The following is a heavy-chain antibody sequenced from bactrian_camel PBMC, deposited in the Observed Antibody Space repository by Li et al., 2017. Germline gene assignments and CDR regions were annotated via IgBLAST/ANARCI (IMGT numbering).Heavy chain of an antibody. V-gene: IGHV3S7*01. CDR2: IYSDESST. Sequence: HVQLVESGGGLVQPGESLRLSCSTSGFTFSTRGMSWVRQAPGKGLEWVSGIYSDESSTGYEDSVKGRFTVSRDNGKNTVYLQMTSLKSEDTALYYCAISTVPDGGSPYNYWGQGTQVTVS. J-gene: IGHJ4*01. CDR1: GFTFSTRG. CDR3: AISTVPDGGSPYNY. D-gene: IGHD2*01.